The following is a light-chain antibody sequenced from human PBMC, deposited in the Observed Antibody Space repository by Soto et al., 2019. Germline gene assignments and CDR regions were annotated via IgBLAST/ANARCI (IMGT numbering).Light chain of an antibody. CDR2: DAF. CDR1: QSVGSS. V-gene: IGKV3-11*01. CDR3: QKRSNWPLN. J-gene: IGKJ5*01. Sequence: EIVMTQSPATLSVSPLSIATLSFSASQSVGSSLAWYQQRPGQAPRLLIYDAFIRATGIPARFSGSESGTDFTLTISSLEPEDFAVYYCQKRSNWPLNFGQGTRLEIK.